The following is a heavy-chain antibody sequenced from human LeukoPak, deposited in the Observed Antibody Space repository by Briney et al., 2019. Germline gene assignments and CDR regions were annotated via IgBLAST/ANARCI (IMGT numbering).Heavy chain of an antibody. CDR2: IYSGGST. V-gene: IGHV3-53*05. Sequence: PGGSLRLSCAASGFTVSSNYMSWVRQAPGKGLEWVSVIYSGGSTYYADSVKGRFTISRDNSKSTLYLQMNSLRAEDTAVYYCAKPQYYYDSSGPYFDYWGQGTLVTVSS. J-gene: IGHJ4*02. D-gene: IGHD3-22*01. CDR3: AKPQYYYDSSGPYFDY. CDR1: GFTVSSNY.